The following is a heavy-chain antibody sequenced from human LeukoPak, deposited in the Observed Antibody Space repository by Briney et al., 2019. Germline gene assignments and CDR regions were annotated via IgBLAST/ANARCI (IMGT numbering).Heavy chain of an antibody. Sequence: SETLSLTCTVSGGSISSYYWSWIRQPPGKGLEWIGHIYYSGSTNYNPSLKSRVTISVDTSKNQFSLKLSSVTAADTAVYYCARVPDDYGDYYFDYWGQGTLVTVSS. CDR2: IYYSGST. V-gene: IGHV4-59*01. CDR3: ARVPDDYGDYYFDY. CDR1: GGSISSYY. J-gene: IGHJ4*02. D-gene: IGHD4-17*01.